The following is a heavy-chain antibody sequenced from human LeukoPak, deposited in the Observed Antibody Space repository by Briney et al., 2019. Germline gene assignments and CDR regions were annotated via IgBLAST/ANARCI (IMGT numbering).Heavy chain of an antibody. CDR3: AREKFDS. Sequence: GGSLRLSCAASGFTFSSYAMSWVRQAPGKGLEWVAVVSYEGTIKYYSDSAKGRFTISRDNSNRLISLQMDNLTTEDTAAYYCAREKFDSWGQGTLVIVSP. J-gene: IGHJ5*01. V-gene: IGHV3-30*03. CDR2: VSYEGTIK. CDR1: GFTFSSYA.